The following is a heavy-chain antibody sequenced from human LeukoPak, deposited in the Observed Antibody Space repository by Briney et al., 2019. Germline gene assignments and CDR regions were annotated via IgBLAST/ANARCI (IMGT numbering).Heavy chain of an antibody. V-gene: IGHV1-69*04. CDR1: GGTFSSYA. CDR3: AREDYDILTGYYGD. CDR2: IIPILGIA. D-gene: IGHD3-9*01. J-gene: IGHJ4*02. Sequence: SVKVSCKASGGTFSSYAISWVRQAPGQGLEWMGRIIPILGIANYAQKFQGRVTISADKSTSTAYMELSSLRSEDTAVYYCAREDYDILTGYYGDWGQGTLVTVSS.